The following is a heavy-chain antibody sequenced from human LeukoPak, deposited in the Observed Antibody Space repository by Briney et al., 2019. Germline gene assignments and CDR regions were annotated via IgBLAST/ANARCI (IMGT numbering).Heavy chain of an antibody. CDR3: ASPLLWFGELRQNYYYYMDV. Sequence: PPETLSLTCTVSGGSISSSSYYWGWIRQPPGKGPEWIGIVYYSGSTYYNPSLKSRVTISVDTSKNQFSLKLSSMTAADTAVYYCASPLLWFGELRQNYYYYMDVWGKGTAVTVS. D-gene: IGHD3-10*01. V-gene: IGHV4-39*01. CDR1: GGSISSSSYY. CDR2: VYYSGST. J-gene: IGHJ6*03.